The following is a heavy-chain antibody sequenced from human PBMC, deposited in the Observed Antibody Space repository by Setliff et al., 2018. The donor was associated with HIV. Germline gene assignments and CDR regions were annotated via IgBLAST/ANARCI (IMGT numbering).Heavy chain of an antibody. D-gene: IGHD5-18*01. CDR2: IYYRGST. CDR3: ARPVDTTLVPAYYFDY. CDR1: GGSISGYY. J-gene: IGHJ4*02. V-gene: IGHV4-59*01. Sequence: SETLSLTCTVSGGSISGYYWSWIRQPPGKGLEWIGYIYYRGSTDYNPSLKSRVTISIDTSKNQFSLKLSSVTAADTAVYYCARPVDTTLVPAYYFDYWGQGTLVTVSS.